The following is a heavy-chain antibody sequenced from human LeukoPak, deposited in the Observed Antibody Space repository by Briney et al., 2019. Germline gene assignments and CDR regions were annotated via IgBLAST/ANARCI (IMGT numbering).Heavy chain of an antibody. D-gene: IGHD3-10*01. Sequence: PGGSLRLSCAASGFTFSSYSMNWVRQAPGKGLEWVSSISSSSSYIYYADSVKGRFTISRDNAKNSLYLQMNSLRAEDTAVYYCARTYYYGSGSYYRAPDYWGQGTLVTVSS. J-gene: IGHJ4*02. CDR3: ARTYYYGSGSYYRAPDY. CDR1: GFTFSSYS. CDR2: ISSSSSYI. V-gene: IGHV3-21*01.